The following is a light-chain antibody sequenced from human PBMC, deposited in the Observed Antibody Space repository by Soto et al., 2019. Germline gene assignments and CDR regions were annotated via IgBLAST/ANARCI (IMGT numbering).Light chain of an antibody. V-gene: IGLV2-14*01. J-gene: IGLJ1*01. CDR1: RSDVGSYDY. CDR3: SSYTRSRSLFV. Sequence: QSALTQPASVSGSPGPSITVSCTGSRSDVGSYDYVYWYQQYPGKAPKLMIYEVTNRPSGVSDRFSGSTSENTASLTISGLQAEDEADDYYSSYTRSRSLFVFGTGTKLTVL. CDR2: EVT.